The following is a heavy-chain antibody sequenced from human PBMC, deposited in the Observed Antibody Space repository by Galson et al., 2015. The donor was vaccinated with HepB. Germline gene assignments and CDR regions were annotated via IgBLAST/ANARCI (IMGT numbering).Heavy chain of an antibody. CDR3: ALLPMTTVTRDY. D-gene: IGHD4-17*01. V-gene: IGHV3-30*03. CDR2: ISYDGSNK. Sequence: SLRLSCAASGFTFSSYGMRWVRQAPGKGLEWVAVISYDGSNKYYADSVKGRFTISRDNSKNTLYLQMNSLRAEDTAVYYCALLPMTTVTRDYWGQGTLVTVSS. CDR1: GFTFSSYG. J-gene: IGHJ4*02.